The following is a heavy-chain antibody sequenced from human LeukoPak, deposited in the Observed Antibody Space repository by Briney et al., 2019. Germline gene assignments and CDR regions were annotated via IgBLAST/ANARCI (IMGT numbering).Heavy chain of an antibody. CDR3: ARESKTYDGSGYYLDY. Sequence: SETLSLTCTVSGGSISGHYWSWIRQPPGKGLEWIGYIHYTGRTDYSPSLKSRLTMSVDTSKNQFSLKLSSVTAADTAVYYCARESKTYDGSGYYLDYWGQGTLVTVSS. D-gene: IGHD3-22*01. J-gene: IGHJ4*02. CDR1: GGSISGHY. V-gene: IGHV4-59*11. CDR2: IHYTGRT.